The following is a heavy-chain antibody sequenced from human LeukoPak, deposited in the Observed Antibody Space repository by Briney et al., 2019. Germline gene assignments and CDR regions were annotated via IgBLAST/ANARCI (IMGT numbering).Heavy chain of an antibody. D-gene: IGHD3-3*01. CDR3: ASEKYYDFWSGPTRGVDY. V-gene: IGHV4-39*01. CDR1: GGSISSYY. CDR2: IYYSGST. J-gene: IGHJ4*02. Sequence: SETLSLTCTVSGGSISSYYWGWIRQPPGKGLEWIGSIYYSGSTYYNPSLKSRVTISVDTSKNQFSLKLSSVTAADTAVYYCASEKYYDFWSGPTRGVDYWGQGTLVTASS.